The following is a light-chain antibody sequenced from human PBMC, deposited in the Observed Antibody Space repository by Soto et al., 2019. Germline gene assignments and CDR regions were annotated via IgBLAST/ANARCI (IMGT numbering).Light chain of an antibody. Sequence: IVMTQSPATLSVSPGERATLSCRASQSVSSNLAWYQQKPGQAPRLLIYGASTRATGIPARFSGSGSGAEFTLTISSLLSEDFAVYYCQQYYKWPPEAFGQGTKVDIK. CDR3: QQYYKWPPEA. CDR2: GAS. J-gene: IGKJ1*01. CDR1: QSVSSN. V-gene: IGKV3-15*01.